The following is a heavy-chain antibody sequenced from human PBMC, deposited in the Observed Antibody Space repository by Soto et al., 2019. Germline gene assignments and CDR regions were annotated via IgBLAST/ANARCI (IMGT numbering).Heavy chain of an antibody. CDR1: GFTFNSYG. V-gene: IGHV3-30*03. CDR3: ARTRSAWSDFHYYSLDV. Sequence: ESGGGVVQPGRSLRLSCAASGFTFNSYGMHWVRQGPGNGLGWVAFISYDSTKTYYADSVKGRFTISRDNSNSALYVQMNSLTGEDTAVYYCARTRSAWSDFHYYSLDVWGQGTTVTVSS. CDR2: ISYDSTKT. D-gene: IGHD1-26*01. J-gene: IGHJ6*02.